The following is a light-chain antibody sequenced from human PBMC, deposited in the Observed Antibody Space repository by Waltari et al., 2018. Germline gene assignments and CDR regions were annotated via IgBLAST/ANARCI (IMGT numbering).Light chain of an antibody. CDR2: DVT. Sequence: SALTQPRSVSGSPGQSVTISCTGTTNDLGSYNYVPWYQQHPGKAPTLIILDVTKRPSGVPDRLSGSKSGNTASLTISGLRAEDEAEYYCCSYAGSYTWVFGGGTKLTVV. V-gene: IGLV2-11*01. CDR3: CSYAGSYTWV. J-gene: IGLJ3*02. CDR1: TNDLGSYNY.